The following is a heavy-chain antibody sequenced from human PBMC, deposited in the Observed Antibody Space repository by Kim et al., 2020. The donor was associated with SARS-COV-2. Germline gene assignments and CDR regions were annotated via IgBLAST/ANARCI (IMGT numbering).Heavy chain of an antibody. V-gene: IGHV3-33*06. CDR3: AKDHGNWNDGPELLGWFDP. Sequence: GGSLRLSCAASGFTFSSYGMHWVRQAPGKGLEWVAVIWYDGSNKYYADSVKGRFTISRDNSKNTLYLQMNSLRAEDTAVYYCAKDHGNWNDGPELLGWFDPWGQGTLVTVSS. D-gene: IGHD1-1*01. CDR1: GFTFSSYG. J-gene: IGHJ5*02. CDR2: IWYDGSNK.